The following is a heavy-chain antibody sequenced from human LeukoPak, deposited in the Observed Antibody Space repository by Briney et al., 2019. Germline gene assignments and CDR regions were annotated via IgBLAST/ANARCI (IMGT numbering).Heavy chain of an antibody. Sequence: SETLSLTCTVSGYSISSGYYWGWIRQPPGKGLEWIGSIYHSGSTYYNPSLKSRVTISVDTSKNQFSLKLSSVTAADTAVYYCARVNYGAGDAFDIWGQGTMVTVSS. CDR1: GYSISSGYY. CDR3: ARVNYGAGDAFDI. J-gene: IGHJ3*02. CDR2: IYHSGST. V-gene: IGHV4-38-2*02. D-gene: IGHD4-17*01.